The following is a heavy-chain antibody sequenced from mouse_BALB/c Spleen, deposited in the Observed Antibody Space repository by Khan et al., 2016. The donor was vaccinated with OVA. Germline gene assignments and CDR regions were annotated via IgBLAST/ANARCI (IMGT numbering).Heavy chain of an antibody. Sequence: EVQVVESGGGLVKPGGSLKLSCAASGFTFSTYAMSWVRQTPEKRLEWVATISSDGDYTYFPDNVTGRFTISRDNAKNTLCLQMTSLRSEDTAMYYCDRTTHPPSAYWGQGTLVTVSA. V-gene: IGHV5-9-3*01. D-gene: IGHD6-1*01. J-gene: IGHJ3*01. CDR3: DRTTHPPSAY. CDR2: ISSDGDYT. CDR1: GFTFSTYA.